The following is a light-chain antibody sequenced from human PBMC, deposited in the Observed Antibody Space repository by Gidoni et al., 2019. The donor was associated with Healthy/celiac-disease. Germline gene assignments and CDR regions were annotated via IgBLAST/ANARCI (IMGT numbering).Light chain of an antibody. CDR1: QGISSY. CDR2: AAS. Sequence: DIPLTQSPSFLSAAVGDRVTITCRATQGISSYLAWYQPKPGRDPKLLIYAASTLQSGVPSRFSGSGSGTEFTLTSSSLQPEDFATYYCQQLNRYPLLTFGGGTKVEVK. J-gene: IGKJ4*01. CDR3: QQLNRYPLLT. V-gene: IGKV1-9*01.